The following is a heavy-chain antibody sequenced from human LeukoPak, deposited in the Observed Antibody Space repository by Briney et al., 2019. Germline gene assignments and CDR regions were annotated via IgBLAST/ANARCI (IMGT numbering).Heavy chain of an antibody. J-gene: IGHJ4*02. D-gene: IGHD3-3*01. CDR1: GFTFSSYA. CDR2: ISGSGGST. Sequence: GGSLRLSCAASGFTFSSYAMSWVRQAPGKGLEWVSAISGSGGSTYYADSVKGRFTISRGNSKNTLYLQMNSLRAEDTAVYYCAKATYYDFWSGYYSFDYWGQGTLVTVSS. CDR3: AKATYYDFWSGYYSFDY. V-gene: IGHV3-23*01.